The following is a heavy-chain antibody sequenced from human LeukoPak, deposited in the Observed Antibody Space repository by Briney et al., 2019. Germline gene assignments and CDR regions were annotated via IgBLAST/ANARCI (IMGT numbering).Heavy chain of an antibody. CDR3: ARSGQYSSGWSDY. V-gene: IGHV3-30*04. J-gene: IGHJ4*02. CDR2: ISYDGSNK. D-gene: IGHD6-19*01. Sequence: GGTLRLSCAASGYTLSRYAMHGVTEAPGKGWEGVAVISYDGSNKLYADSVKGRFTISRDNVKNTLYLQMNSLRAEDTAVYYCARSGQYSSGWSDYWGQGTLVTVSS. CDR1: GYTLSRYA.